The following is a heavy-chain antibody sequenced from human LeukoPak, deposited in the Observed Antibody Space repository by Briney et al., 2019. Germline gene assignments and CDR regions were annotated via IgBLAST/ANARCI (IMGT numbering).Heavy chain of an antibody. D-gene: IGHD4-11*01. CDR1: AFTFSRYG. CDR3: AKGLHIEVTTYYGIAV. Sequence: TGRSLRLSCAASAFTFSRYGMNWVRQAPGKGLEWVAAXXDDGGYKSYADSVKGRFTISRDNSKNTLYLEMNSLRSEDTAVYYCAKGLHIEVTTYYGIAVWGQGTTVTVSS. V-gene: IGHV3-30*18. CDR2: XXDDGGYK. J-gene: IGHJ6*02.